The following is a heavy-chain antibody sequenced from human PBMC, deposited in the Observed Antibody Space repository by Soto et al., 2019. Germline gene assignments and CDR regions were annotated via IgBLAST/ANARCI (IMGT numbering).Heavy chain of an antibody. CDR3: ASAYYDILTGFDY. Sequence: SETLSLTCTVSGGSVSSYYWNWIRQPPGKGPEWIGYIYKSGSANYNPSLESRVTISLDRSKNQFSLKLNSVTAADTAVYYCASAYYDILTGFDYWGQGTLVTVSS. D-gene: IGHD3-9*01. CDR2: IYKSGSA. CDR1: GGSVSSYY. V-gene: IGHV4-59*08. J-gene: IGHJ4*02.